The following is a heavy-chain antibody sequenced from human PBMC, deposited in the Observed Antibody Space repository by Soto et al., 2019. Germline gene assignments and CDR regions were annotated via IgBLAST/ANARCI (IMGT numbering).Heavy chain of an antibody. D-gene: IGHD1-1*01. CDR3: ARRAETNGWNGFGADKYYFDF. V-gene: IGHV1-8*01. J-gene: IGHJ4*02. CDR1: WYTFTSYD. CDR2: MNPNTGNS. Sequence: ASVQVSCKASWYTFTSYDIYWVRQGTGKGLEWMGWMNPNTGNSGYAHKFQGRLTMTSDTSITTAHMELSSLRSEDTAVYYCARRAETNGWNGFGADKYYFDFWGQGTLVTVSS.